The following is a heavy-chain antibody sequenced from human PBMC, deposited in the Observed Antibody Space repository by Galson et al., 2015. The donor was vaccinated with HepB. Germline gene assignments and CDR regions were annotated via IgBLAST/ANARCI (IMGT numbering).Heavy chain of an antibody. CDR2: TYSRSKWYN. CDR3: AREDLGSSGWYYVDS. CDR1: GDSVSSNGVA. V-gene: IGHV6-1*01. Sequence: CAISGDSVSSNGVAWNWIRQSPSRGLEWLGRTYSRSKWYNAYAVSVKSRITINPDTSKNQFSLQLSSVTPEDTAVYYCAREDLGSSGWYYVDSWGQGTLVTVAA. J-gene: IGHJ4*02. D-gene: IGHD6-19*01.